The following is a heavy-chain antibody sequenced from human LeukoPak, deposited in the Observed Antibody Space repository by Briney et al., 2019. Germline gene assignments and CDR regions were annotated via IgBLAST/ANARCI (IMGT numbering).Heavy chain of an antibody. V-gene: IGHV1-2*06. J-gene: IGHJ5*02. CDR3: ARGTSEWEIKYCWLDP. CDR2: INPNSGGT. Sequence: GASVKVSCKASGYTFTGYYIHWERQAPGQGLEWMGRINPNSGGTNYAQEFQGRVTMTRDTSISTAYMELSRLRSDDTAVYYCARGTSEWEIKYCWLDPWGQGTLVTVSS. CDR1: GYTFTGYY. D-gene: IGHD1-26*01.